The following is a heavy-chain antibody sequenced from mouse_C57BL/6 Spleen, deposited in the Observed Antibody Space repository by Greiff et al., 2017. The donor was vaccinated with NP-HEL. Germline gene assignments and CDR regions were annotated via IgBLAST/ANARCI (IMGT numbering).Heavy chain of an antibody. CDR1: GYAFSSSW. CDR3: ARDLYSNYAMDY. J-gene: IGHJ4*01. V-gene: IGHV1-82*01. CDR2: IYPGDGGT. Sequence: QVQLKESGPELVKPGASVKISCKASGYAFSSSWMNWVKQRPGKGLEWIGRIYPGDGGTNYTGKFKGKATLTADKSSSTAYMQLSSLTSGDSAVYVCARDLYSNYAMDYWGQGTSVTVSS. D-gene: IGHD2-5*01.